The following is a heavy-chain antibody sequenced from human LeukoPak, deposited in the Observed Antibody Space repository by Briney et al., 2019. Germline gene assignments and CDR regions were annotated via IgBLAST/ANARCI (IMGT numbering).Heavy chain of an antibody. CDR3: ARGGAHSPSHDYFYHFMDV. CDR1: GGSISGDY. Sequence: SETLSLTCTVSGGSISGDYWSWIRQPAGKGLEWIGRVHSGDNSDSIPSLKSRLAMSLDTSTNRFSLKLTSVTAADTAVYYCARGGAHSPSHDYFYHFMDVWGKGTTVTVSS. CDR2: VHSGDNS. J-gene: IGHJ6*03. D-gene: IGHD6-13*01. V-gene: IGHV4-4*07.